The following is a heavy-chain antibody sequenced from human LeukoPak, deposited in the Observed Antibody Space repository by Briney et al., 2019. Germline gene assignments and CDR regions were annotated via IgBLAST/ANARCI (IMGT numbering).Heavy chain of an antibody. CDR2: IYYSGST. J-gene: IGHJ6*02. V-gene: IGHV4-39*01. CDR1: GGSISSSSYY. D-gene: IGHD6-13*01. Sequence: SETLSLTCTVSGGSISSSSYYWGWIRQPPGKGLEWIGSIYYSGSTYYDPSLKSRVTISVDTSKNQFSLKLSSVTAADTAVYYCARGRQQLVRTQYYYYGMDVWGQGTTVTVSS. CDR3: ARGRQQLVRTQYYYYGMDV.